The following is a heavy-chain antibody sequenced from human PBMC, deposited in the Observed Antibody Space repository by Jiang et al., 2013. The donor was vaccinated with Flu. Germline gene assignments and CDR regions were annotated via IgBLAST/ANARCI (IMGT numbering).Heavy chain of an antibody. Sequence: VQLVESGGGLVQPGGSLRLSCAASGFTFSSYWMHWVRQVPGKGLVWVSRINGDGSDTSYRDSVRGRFTISRDNAKNTLYLQMNNLRDEDTAVYYCVRAVGEVRRYLDSWGQGTLVTVSS. CDR1: GFTFSSYW. CDR3: VRAVGEVRRYLDS. V-gene: IGHV3-74*01. J-gene: IGHJ4*02. CDR2: INGDGSDT. D-gene: IGHD1-26*01.